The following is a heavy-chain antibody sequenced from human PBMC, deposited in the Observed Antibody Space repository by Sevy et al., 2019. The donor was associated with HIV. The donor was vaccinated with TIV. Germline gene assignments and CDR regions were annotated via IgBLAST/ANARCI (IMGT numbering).Heavy chain of an antibody. CDR3: ARRPGGSYRGDAFDI. CDR2: IYHSGST. D-gene: IGHD1-26*01. CDR1: GYSISSGYY. V-gene: IGHV4-38-2*01. Sequence: SETLSLTCAVSGYSISSGYYWGWIRQPPGKGLEWIGSIYHSGSTYYNPSLKSRVTISVDTSKNQFSLKLSSVTAADTAVYYCARRPGGSYRGDAFDIWGQGTMVTVSS. J-gene: IGHJ3*02.